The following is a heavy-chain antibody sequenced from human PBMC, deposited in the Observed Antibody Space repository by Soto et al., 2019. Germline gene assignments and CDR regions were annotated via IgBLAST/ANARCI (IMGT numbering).Heavy chain of an antibody. D-gene: IGHD2-2*01. J-gene: IGHJ5*02. CDR3: ARERILGYCSSTSCYADKYNWFDP. V-gene: IGHV4-34*01. CDR2: INHSGST. Sequence: SSETLSLTCAVYGGSFSGYYWSWIRQPPGKGLEWIGEINHSGSTNYNPSLKSRVTISVDTSKNQFSLKLSSVTAADTAVYYCARERILGYCSSTSCYADKYNWFDPWGQGTLVTVSS. CDR1: GGSFSGYY.